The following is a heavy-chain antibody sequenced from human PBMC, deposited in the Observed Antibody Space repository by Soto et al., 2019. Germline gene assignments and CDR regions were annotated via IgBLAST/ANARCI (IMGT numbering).Heavy chain of an antibody. CDR3: ATGGHYYDSSGYPFDY. D-gene: IGHD3-22*01. CDR2: IIPILGIA. Sequence: QVQLVQSGAEVKKPGSSVKVSCKASGGTFSSYTISWVRQAPGQGLEWMGRIIPILGIANYAQKFQGRVTITAEKSTSTAYMELSSLRSEDTAVYYCATGGHYYDSSGYPFDYWGQGTLVTVSS. V-gene: IGHV1-69*02. J-gene: IGHJ4*02. CDR1: GGTFSSYT.